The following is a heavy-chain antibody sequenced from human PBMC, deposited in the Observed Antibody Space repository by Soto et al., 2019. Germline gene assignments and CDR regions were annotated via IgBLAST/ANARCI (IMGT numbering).Heavy chain of an antibody. V-gene: IGHV4-59*01. D-gene: IGHD3-10*01. J-gene: IGHJ4*02. CDR1: GGSIHDYY. CDR3: ARVNRGEFDH. Sequence: QVQLQESGPGLVKPSQTLSLTCTVSGGSIHDYYWVWIRQPPGKGLEWIGSIFYTGSTAYNPSLKSRVTLSLAPSKNQFSLNLSSVTAADTAVYYCARVNRGEFDHWGQGALVTVSS. CDR2: IFYTGST.